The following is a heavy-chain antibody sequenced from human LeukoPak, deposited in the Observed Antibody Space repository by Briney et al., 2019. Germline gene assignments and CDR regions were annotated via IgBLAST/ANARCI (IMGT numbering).Heavy chain of an antibody. D-gene: IGHD4-11*01. CDR1: GGSISSGGYY. CDR3: ARAYYSLPTLTWFDP. Sequence: SETLSLTCTVSGGSISSGGYYWSWIRQHPGKGLEWIGYIYYSGSTYYNPSLKSRVTISVDRSKNQFSLKLSSVTAADTAVYYCARAYYSLPTLTWFDPWGQGTLVTVSS. J-gene: IGHJ5*02. CDR2: IYYSGST. V-gene: IGHV4-31*03.